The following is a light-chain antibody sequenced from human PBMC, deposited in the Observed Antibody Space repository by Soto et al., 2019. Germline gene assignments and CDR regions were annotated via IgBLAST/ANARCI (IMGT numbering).Light chain of an antibody. Sequence: DLVMTQSPLSLPVTPGEPASISCRSSQSLLHSNGYTYLDWYLQKPGQSPQLLIYLGSNRASGVPDRFSGSGSGTDFTLKISRVEAEDVGVYYCMQGLQTPWTFGQGTKVE. V-gene: IGKV2-28*01. CDR2: LGS. J-gene: IGKJ1*01. CDR3: MQGLQTPWT. CDR1: QSLLHSNGYTY.